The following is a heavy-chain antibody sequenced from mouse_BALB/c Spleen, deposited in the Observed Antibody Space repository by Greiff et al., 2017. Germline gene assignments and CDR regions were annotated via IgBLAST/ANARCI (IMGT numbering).Heavy chain of an antibody. CDR3: ARGRAMVTFFDY. J-gene: IGHJ2*01. D-gene: IGHD2-1*01. Sequence: EVKLVESGGGLVKPGGSLTLSCAASGFTFSSYAMSWVRQTPEKRLEWVASISSGGSTYYPDSVKGRFTISRDNARNILYLQMSSLRSEDTAMYYCARGRAMVTFFDYWGQGTTLTVSS. V-gene: IGHV5-6-5*01. CDR2: ISSGGST. CDR1: GFTFSSYA.